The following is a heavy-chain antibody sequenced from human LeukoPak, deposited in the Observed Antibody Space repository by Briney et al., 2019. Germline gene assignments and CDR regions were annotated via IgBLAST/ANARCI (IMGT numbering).Heavy chain of an antibody. Sequence: SETLSLTCTVSGYSISSGYFWGWMRQPPGKGLEWIGSIYQSETAHYNPSLKSRVTISVDTSKNQFSLKLRSVMAADTAVYYCARGDCSSTICYSPMDVWGKGTTVTVSS. J-gene: IGHJ6*03. V-gene: IGHV4-38-2*02. D-gene: IGHD2-2*01. CDR1: GYSISSGYF. CDR3: ARGDCSSTICYSPMDV. CDR2: IYQSETA.